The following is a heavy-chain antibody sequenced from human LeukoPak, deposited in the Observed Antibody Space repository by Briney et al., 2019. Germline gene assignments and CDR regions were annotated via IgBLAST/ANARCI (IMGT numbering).Heavy chain of an antibody. V-gene: IGHV3-23*01. CDR2: ISDSGGST. D-gene: IGHD6-19*01. CDR1: GFTFSTYA. Sequence: GGSLRLSCAASGFTFSTYAMSWVRQAPGKGLEWVSGISDSGGSTNYADAVKGRFTISRDTSKNTLYLQMNSLRADDTAVYYCAKYSSGWYDSFDYWGQGTLVTVSS. J-gene: IGHJ4*02. CDR3: AKYSSGWYDSFDY.